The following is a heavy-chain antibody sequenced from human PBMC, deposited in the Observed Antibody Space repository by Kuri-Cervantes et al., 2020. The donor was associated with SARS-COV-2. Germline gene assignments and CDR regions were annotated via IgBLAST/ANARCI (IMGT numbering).Heavy chain of an antibody. J-gene: IGHJ4*02. CDR1: GYTFTSYG. V-gene: IGHV1-69*06. Sequence: SVKVSCKVPGYTFTSYGISWVRQAPGQGLEWMGGIIPIFGTANYAQKFQGRVTITADKSTSTAYMELSSLRSEDTAVYYCATYGGKPLTSVWGQGTLVTVSS. CDR3: ATYGGKPLTSV. CDR2: IIPIFGTA. D-gene: IGHD4-23*01.